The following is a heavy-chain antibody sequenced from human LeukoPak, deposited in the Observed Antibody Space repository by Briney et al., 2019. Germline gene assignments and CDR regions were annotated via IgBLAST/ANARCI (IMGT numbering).Heavy chain of an antibody. J-gene: IGHJ3*02. CDR2: IRYDGSNK. Sequence: SGGSLRLSCAASGFTFSSYGMHWVRQAPGKGLEWVAFIRYDGSNKYYADSVKGRFTISRDNSKNTLYLQMNSLRAEDTAVYYCAKVGARWLSVDAFDIWGQGTMVTVSS. CDR3: AKVGARWLSVDAFDI. V-gene: IGHV3-30*02. D-gene: IGHD3-22*01. CDR1: GFTFSSYG.